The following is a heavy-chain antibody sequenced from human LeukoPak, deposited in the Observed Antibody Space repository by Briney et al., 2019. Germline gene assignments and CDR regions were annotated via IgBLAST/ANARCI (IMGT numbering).Heavy chain of an antibody. V-gene: IGHV3-7*04. Sequence: PSETLSLTCTVPGGSISSYYWSWVRQAPGKGLEWVAAIKGDESEIYYVDSVKGRFTISRDNTKNSLYLQMNNLRAEDTAVFYCARDVYWGQGTLVTVSS. CDR3: ARDVY. CDR1: GGSISSYY. CDR2: IKGDESEI. J-gene: IGHJ4*02.